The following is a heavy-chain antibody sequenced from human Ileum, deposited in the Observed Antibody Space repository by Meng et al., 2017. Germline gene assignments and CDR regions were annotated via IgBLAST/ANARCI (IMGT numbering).Heavy chain of an antibody. V-gene: IGHV4-4*02. CDR2: IYPGGII. Sequence: QLKESGEGLVRPSGALSLPCAVFWCSFNSYVWWGWVRQAPGKGLEWIGEIYPGGIINYNPSLKSRVTISADTSKNQFSLSLDSVTAADTAVYYCVRNDYCSGGTCYPHFDYWGQGTLVTVSS. CDR1: WCSFNSYVW. J-gene: IGHJ4*02. D-gene: IGHD2-15*01. CDR3: VRNDYCSGGTCYPHFDY.